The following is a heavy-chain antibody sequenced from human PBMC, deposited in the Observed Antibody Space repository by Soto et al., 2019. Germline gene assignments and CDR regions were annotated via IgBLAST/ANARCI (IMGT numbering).Heavy chain of an antibody. Sequence: SVKVSCKASGYTFTGYYMHWVRQAPGQGLEWMGWINPNSGGTNYAQKFQGRVTMTRDTSISTAYMELSRLRSDDTAVYYCARDPIAAADNVVTARTWYFDYWGQGTLVTVSS. CDR1: GYTFTGYY. D-gene: IGHD6-13*01. CDR3: ARDPIAAADNVVTARTWYFDY. CDR2: INPNSGGT. V-gene: IGHV1-2*02. J-gene: IGHJ4*02.